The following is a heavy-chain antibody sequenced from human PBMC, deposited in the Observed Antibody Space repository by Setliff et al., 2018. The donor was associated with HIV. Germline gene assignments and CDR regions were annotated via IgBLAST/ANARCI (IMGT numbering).Heavy chain of an antibody. CDR1: GFTFSSYA. Sequence: GGSLRLSCAASGFTFSSYAMHWVRQAPGKGLEWVAVISYDGSNKYYADSVKGRFTISRDNSKNTLYLQMNSLRAEDTAVYYCAKEHYERSGFSNWGQGTLVTVS. V-gene: IGHV3-30-3*01. CDR3: AKEHYERSGFSN. CDR2: ISYDGSNK. J-gene: IGHJ4*02. D-gene: IGHD3-22*01.